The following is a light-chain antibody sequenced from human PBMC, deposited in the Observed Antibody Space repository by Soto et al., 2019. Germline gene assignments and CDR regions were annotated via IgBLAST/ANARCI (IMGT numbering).Light chain of an antibody. CDR2: GES. Sequence: EIGLTQSPGTLPVSPGERATLSCRASQSIRRNYLAWYQQKPGQAPRLLIFGESNRATGIPDRFSGSGAGTEFTLTISRLEPEDFVVYSWQQYGSSPGTFGQGTRLEIK. J-gene: IGKJ5*01. CDR1: QSIRRNY. CDR3: QQYGSSPGT. V-gene: IGKV3-20*01.